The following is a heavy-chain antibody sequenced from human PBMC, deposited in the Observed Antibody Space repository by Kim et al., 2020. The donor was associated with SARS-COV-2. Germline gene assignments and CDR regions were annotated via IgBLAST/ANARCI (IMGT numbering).Heavy chain of an antibody. J-gene: IGHJ4*02. V-gene: IGHV1-3*01. CDR3: ASAKYSSSWYALPIDY. CDR1: GYTFTSYA. CDR2: INAGNGNT. D-gene: IGHD6-13*01. Sequence: ASVKVSCKASGYTFTSYAMHWVRQAPGQRLEWMGWINAGNGNTKYSQKFQGRVTITRDTSASTAYMELSSLRSEDTAVYYCASAKYSSSWYALPIDYWGQGTLVTVSS.